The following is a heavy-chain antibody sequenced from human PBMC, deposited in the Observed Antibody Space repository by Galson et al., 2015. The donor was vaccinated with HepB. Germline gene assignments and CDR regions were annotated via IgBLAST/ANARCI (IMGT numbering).Heavy chain of an antibody. D-gene: IGHD6-19*01. CDR2: ISGSGGST. CDR1: GFTFSSYA. Sequence: SLRLSCAASGFTFSSYAMSWVRQAPGKGLEWVSAISGSGGSTYYADSVKGRFTISRDNSKNTLYLQMNSLRAEDTAVYYCARDAYSSGYYYYGMDVWGQGTTVTVSS. CDR3: ARDAYSSGYYYYGMDV. V-gene: IGHV3-23*01. J-gene: IGHJ6*02.